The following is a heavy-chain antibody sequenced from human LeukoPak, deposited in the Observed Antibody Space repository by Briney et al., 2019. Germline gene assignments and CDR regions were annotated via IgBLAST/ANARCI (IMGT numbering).Heavy chain of an antibody. CDR1: GFTFSDYW. J-gene: IGHJ4*02. D-gene: IGHD2-15*01. CDR3: ARGWGEKGRCRGGTCNNPEFDY. Sequence: GGTLRLSCVASGFTFSDYWMNWVRQAPGKGLEGVANIKGSGSEKYYLDSVKGRFTISRDNAWDSLYLQMNSLTAEDTAVYYCARGWGEKGRCRGGTCNNPEFDYWGQGALVTVSS. CDR2: IKGSGSEK. V-gene: IGHV3-7*01.